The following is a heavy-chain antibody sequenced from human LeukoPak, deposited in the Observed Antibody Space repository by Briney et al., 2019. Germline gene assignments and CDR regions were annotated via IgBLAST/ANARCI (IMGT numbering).Heavy chain of an antibody. J-gene: IGHJ6*03. D-gene: IGHD6-6*01. CDR1: GYTFTTYA. Sequence: GASVKVSCKASGYTFTTYAMNWVRQAPGQGLEWMGWINTNTGNPTYAQGFTGRFVFSLDTSVSTACLQISSLKAEDTAVYYCARDRAARKYYYYMDVWGKGTTVTVSS. CDR3: ARDRAARKYYYYMDV. CDR2: INTNTGNP. V-gene: IGHV7-4-1*02.